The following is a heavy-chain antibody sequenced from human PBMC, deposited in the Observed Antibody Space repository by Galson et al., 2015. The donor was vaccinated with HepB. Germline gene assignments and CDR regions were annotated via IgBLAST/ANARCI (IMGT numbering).Heavy chain of an antibody. CDR1: GYTFTSYY. Sequence: SVTVSCKASGYTFTSYYMHWVRQAPGQGLEWMGIINPSGGSTSYAQKFQGRVTMTRDTSTSTVYMELSSLRSEDTAVYYCARSYREMYGMDVWGQGTTVTVSS. D-gene: IGHD2-2*02. V-gene: IGHV1-46*01. CDR2: INPSGGST. CDR3: ARSYREMYGMDV. J-gene: IGHJ6*02.